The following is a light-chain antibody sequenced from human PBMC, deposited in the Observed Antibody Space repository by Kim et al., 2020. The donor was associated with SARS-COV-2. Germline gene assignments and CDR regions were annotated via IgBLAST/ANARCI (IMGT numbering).Light chain of an antibody. J-gene: IGKJ2*01. Sequence: DIQMAQSPSSLSASVGDRVSITCRASQAISYALAWYQQKPGTAPKVLVYAASKLQTGVPSRFSGSGSGTDYTLSISSLQPEDFATYYCPQYYNAPYSFGQGTKVDIK. CDR3: PQYYNAPYS. CDR2: AAS. V-gene: IGKV1-NL1*01. CDR1: QAISYA.